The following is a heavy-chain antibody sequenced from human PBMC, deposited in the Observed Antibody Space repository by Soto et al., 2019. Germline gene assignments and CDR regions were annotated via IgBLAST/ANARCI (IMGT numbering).Heavy chain of an antibody. J-gene: IGHJ4*02. Sequence: SETLSLTCAVSGGSISSGGYSWSWIRQPPGKGLEWIGYIYHSGSTYYNPSLKSRVTISVDRSKNQFSLKLSSVTAEDTAVYYCACSARITIFGVVHWDYWGQGTLVTVSS. V-gene: IGHV4-30-2*01. D-gene: IGHD3-3*01. CDR2: IYHSGST. CDR1: GGSISSGGYS. CDR3: ACSARITIFGVVHWDY.